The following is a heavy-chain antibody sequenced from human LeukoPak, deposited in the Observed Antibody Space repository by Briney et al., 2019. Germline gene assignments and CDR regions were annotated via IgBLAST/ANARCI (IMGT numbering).Heavy chain of an antibody. V-gene: IGHV3-48*03. D-gene: IGHD2-15*01. CDR3: VREYCSGGSCSDAFDI. CDR1: GFTFSTYE. J-gene: IGHJ3*02. Sequence: GGSLRLSCAASGFTFSTYEMDWVGQAPGKGLEWISYIDSNSRTIHYADSVRGRFTISRDNAKNSLFLQMNSLRAEDTAVYYCVREYCSGGSCSDAFDIWGQGTMVTVSS. CDR2: IDSNSRTI.